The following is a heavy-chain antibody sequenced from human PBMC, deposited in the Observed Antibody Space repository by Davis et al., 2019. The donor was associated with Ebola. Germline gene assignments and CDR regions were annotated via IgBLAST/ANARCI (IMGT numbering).Heavy chain of an antibody. CDR2: LTGSSGNT. V-gene: IGHV3-23*01. CDR3: AEALENYYYDSSGYYSRYEYFQH. CDR1: GFTFSSYA. J-gene: IGHJ1*01. D-gene: IGHD3-22*01. Sequence: GESLKISCAASGFTFSSYAMRWVRQAPGKGLEWVSSLTGSSGNTHYADSAKGRFTISRDNAKYSLYLQMNSLRAEDTAVYYCAEALENYYYDSSGYYSRYEYFQHWGQGTLVTVSS.